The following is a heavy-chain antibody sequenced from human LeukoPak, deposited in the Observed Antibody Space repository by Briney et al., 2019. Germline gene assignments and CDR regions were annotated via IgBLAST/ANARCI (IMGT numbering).Heavy chain of an antibody. CDR3: AKRRGLELLYYYYMDV. CDR2: INWNGGST. J-gene: IGHJ6*03. D-gene: IGHD1-7*01. CDR1: GFTFDDYG. Sequence: PGGSLRLSCAASGFTFDDYGMSWVRHTPGKGLEWVSGINWNGGSTGYADSVKGRFTISRDNSKNTLYLQMNSLRAEDMAVYYCAKRRGLELLYYYYMDVWGKGTTVTVSS. V-gene: IGHV3-20*04.